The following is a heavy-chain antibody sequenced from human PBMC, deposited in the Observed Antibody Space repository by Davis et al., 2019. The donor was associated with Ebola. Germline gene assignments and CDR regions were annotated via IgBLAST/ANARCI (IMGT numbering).Heavy chain of an antibody. J-gene: IGHJ6*02. CDR3: ARPEISNYYYGMDV. Sequence: PGGSLRLSCAASGFTFSSYGMHWVRQAPGKGLEWVAVISYDGSNKYYADSVKGRCTISRDNSKNTLYLQMNSLRVEDAAVYYCARPEISNYYYGMDVWGQGTMVSVSS. CDR2: ISYDGSNK. CDR1: GFTFSSYG. D-gene: IGHD5-24*01. V-gene: IGHV3-30*03.